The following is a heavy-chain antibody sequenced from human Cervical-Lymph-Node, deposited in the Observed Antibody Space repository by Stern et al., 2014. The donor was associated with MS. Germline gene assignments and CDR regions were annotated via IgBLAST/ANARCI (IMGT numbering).Heavy chain of an antibody. CDR3: ARSPDLYDSSGYYFD. CDR2: IIPFLGIA. V-gene: IGHV1-69*09. Sequence: VQLVESGAEVKKPGSSVKVSCKASGGTLNNYAVSLVRQAPGQGLEWIGKIIPFLGIANYAHKFQGRVTLTAAATTSYMEVSSLRSDDTAVYYCARSPDLYDSSGYYFDWGQGTLVTVSS. J-gene: IGHJ4*02. CDR1: GGTLNNYA. D-gene: IGHD3-22*01.